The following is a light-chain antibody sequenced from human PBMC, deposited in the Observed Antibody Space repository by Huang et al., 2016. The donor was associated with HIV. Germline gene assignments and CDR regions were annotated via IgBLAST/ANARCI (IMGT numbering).Light chain of an antibody. CDR2: AAS. Sequence: DIQMTQSPSSLSSSVRDRVTISCRSSQSFSSSLNWYQQRPGKAPKLLIYAASSLQSGVPSRFSGSGSVTDFSLTINSLQPEDFATYYCQQSDSTPYTFGQGTKLEIK. CDR1: QSFSSS. J-gene: IGKJ2*01. V-gene: IGKV1-39*01. CDR3: QQSDSTPYT.